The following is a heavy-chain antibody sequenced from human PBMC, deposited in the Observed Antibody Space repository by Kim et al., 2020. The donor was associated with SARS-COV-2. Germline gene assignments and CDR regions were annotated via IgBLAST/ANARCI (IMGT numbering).Heavy chain of an antibody. CDR2: ISSSSSYI. Sequence: GGSLRLSCAASGFTFSSYSMNWVRQAPGKGLEWVSSISSSSSYIYYADSVKGRFTISRDNAKNSLYLQMNSLRAEDTAVYYCARDQRYCSSTSCDGYGPFNYYYYGMDVWGQGTTVTVSS. J-gene: IGHJ6*02. CDR1: GFTFSSYS. CDR3: ARDQRYCSSTSCDGYGPFNYYYYGMDV. D-gene: IGHD2-2*01. V-gene: IGHV3-21*04.